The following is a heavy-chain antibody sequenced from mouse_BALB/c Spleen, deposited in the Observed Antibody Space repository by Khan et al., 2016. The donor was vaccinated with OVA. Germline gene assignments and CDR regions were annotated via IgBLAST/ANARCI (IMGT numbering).Heavy chain of an antibody. CDR3: ARGNDYGYAMDY. CDR2: ISSSDST. J-gene: IGHJ4*01. CDR1: GYSITSNYA. V-gene: IGHV3-2*02. D-gene: IGHD1-1*01. Sequence: EVQLQESGPGLVKPSQSLSLTCTVTGYSITSNYAWNWIRQFPGNKLEWMGYISSSDSTSYNPSLKSRISITRDTSKNQFFLQLNSVTTEDTATYYCARGNDYGYAMDYWGQGTSVTVSS.